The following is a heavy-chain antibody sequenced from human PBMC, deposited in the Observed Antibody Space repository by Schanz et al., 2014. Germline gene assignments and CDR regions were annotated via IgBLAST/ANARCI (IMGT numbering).Heavy chain of an antibody. D-gene: IGHD3-3*01. CDR3: ARGFDFWDR. J-gene: IGHJ4*02. V-gene: IGHV1-18*01. Sequence: QILLVQPGPEVKKPGASVKVSCKASGYTFTDYGVIWVRQAPGQGLEWMGWISTSNGNTNYIQKLQGRVTMTTDTSTSTAYMELRSLRSDDTAVYYCARGFDFWDRWGQGTLVTVSS. CDR2: ISTSNGNT. CDR1: GYTFTDYG.